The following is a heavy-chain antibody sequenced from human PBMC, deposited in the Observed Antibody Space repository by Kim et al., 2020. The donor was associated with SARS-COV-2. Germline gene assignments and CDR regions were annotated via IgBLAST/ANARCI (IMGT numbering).Heavy chain of an antibody. CDR2: ISWNSGSI. V-gene: IGHV3-9*01. CDR1: GFTFDDYA. J-gene: IGHJ6*02. CDR3: AKDLKSYYYGMDV. Sequence: GGSLRLSCAASGFTFDDYAMHWVRQAPGKGLEWVSGISWNSGSIGYADSVKGRFTISRDNAKNSLYLQMNSLRAEDTALYYCAKDLKSYYYGMDVWGQG.